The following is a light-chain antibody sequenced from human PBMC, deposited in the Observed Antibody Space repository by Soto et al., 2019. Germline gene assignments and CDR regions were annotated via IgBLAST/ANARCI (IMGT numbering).Light chain of an antibody. CDR2: DAS. CDR1: QSVSSY. V-gene: IGKV3-11*01. CDR3: QQANSFPYT. J-gene: IGKJ2*01. Sequence: EIVLTQSPATLSLSPGERATLSCRASQSVSSYLAWYQQKPGQAPRLLIYDASNRATGIPARFSGSGSGTDFTLTINSLQPEDFATYYCQQANSFPYTFGQGTKVDIK.